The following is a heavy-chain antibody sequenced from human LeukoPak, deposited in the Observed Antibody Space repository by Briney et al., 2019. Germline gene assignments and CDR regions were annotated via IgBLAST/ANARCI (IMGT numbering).Heavy chain of an antibody. CDR2: IHYSGST. Sequence: SETLSLTCTVSGGSISSSSYDWGWIRQPPGKGLEWIGSIHYSGSTYYNPSFKSRVTISLDTSKNQLSLNLSSVTAADTAVYYCAKPYWAGTTTRGYSYYVDVWGKGTTVTVSS. CDR3: AKPYWAGTTTRGYSYYVDV. CDR1: GGSISSSSYD. J-gene: IGHJ6*03. V-gene: IGHV4-39*01. D-gene: IGHD1-1*01.